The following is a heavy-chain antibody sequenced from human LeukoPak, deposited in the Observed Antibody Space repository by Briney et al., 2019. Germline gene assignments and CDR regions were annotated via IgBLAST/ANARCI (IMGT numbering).Heavy chain of an antibody. CDR2: ISSYTGNT. V-gene: IGHV1-18*01. CDR1: GYTFTNYG. D-gene: IGHD3-16*01. J-gene: IGHJ3*02. CDR3: AGGDGAFDI. Sequence: ASVKVSCKASGYTFTNYGLSWVRQAPGQGLEWMGWISSYTGNTNYAQKLQGRVTMTRDMSTSTVYMELSSLRSEDTAVYYCAGGDGAFDIWGQGTMVTVSS.